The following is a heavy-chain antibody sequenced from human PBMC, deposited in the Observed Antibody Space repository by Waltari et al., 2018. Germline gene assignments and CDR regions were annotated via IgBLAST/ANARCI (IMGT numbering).Heavy chain of an antibody. Sequence: QVQLQESGPGLVKPSETLSLTCAVSGYSISSGYYWGWIRQPPGKGLEWIRSIYHSGSTYYNPSLKSRVTISVDTSKNQFSLKLSSVTAADTAVYYCARHVVVVVAARSFDYWGQGTLVTVSS. J-gene: IGHJ4*02. D-gene: IGHD2-15*01. V-gene: IGHV4-38-2*01. CDR2: IYHSGST. CDR1: GYSISSGYY. CDR3: ARHVVVVVAARSFDY.